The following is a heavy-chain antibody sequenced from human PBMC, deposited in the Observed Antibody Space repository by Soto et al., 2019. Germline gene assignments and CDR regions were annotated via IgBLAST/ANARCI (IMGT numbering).Heavy chain of an antibody. CDR1: GDTFTSYY. CDR2: INPHGGST. V-gene: IGHV1-46*01. D-gene: IGHD3-3*01. Sequence: ASVKVSCKAPGDTFTSYYLNWVRQAPGQGLEWMGVINPHGGSTKYAQKFQGRITMTRDTSRSTVYMELSSLRSDDTAIYYCPRSSGGNFGIIIEGSNWFDPWGQGTLVTVSS. CDR3: PRSSGGNFGIIIEGSNWFDP. J-gene: IGHJ5*02.